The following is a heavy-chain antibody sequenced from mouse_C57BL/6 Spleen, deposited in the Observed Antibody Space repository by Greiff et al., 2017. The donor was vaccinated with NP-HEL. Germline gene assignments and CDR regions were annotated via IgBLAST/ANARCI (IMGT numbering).Heavy chain of an antibody. CDR1: GFSLTSYG. CDR3: ATHYYGSTGDWYFDV. Sequence: VKLMESGPGLVQPSQSLSITCTVSGFSLTSYGVHWVRQPPGKGLEWLGVIWSGGSTDYNAAFISRLSISKDNSKSQVFFKMNSLQADDTAIYYCATHYYGSTGDWYFDVWGTGTTVTVSS. V-gene: IGHV2-4*01. CDR2: IWSGGST. D-gene: IGHD1-1*01. J-gene: IGHJ1*03.